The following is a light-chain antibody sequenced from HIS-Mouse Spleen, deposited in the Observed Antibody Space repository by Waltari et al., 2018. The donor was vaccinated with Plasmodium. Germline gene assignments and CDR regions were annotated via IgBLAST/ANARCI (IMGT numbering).Light chain of an antibody. CDR3: AAWDDSLSGRV. CDR2: RNN. CDR1: SSNIGSNY. V-gene: IGLV1-47*01. J-gene: IGLJ3*02. Sequence: QSVLTQPPSASGTPGQRVTISCSGSSSNIGSNYVYWYQPLPGTAPKLLIYRNNQRPSGGPDRFAGSKSGTSASLAISGRRSEDEADYYCAAWDDSLSGRVFGGGTKLTVL.